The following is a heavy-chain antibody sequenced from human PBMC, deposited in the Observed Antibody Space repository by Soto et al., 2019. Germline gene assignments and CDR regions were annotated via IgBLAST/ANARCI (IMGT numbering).Heavy chain of an antibody. J-gene: IGHJ4*02. CDR1: GGSISSTNW. V-gene: IGHV4-4*02. CDR3: AFPATADFDY. D-gene: IGHD6-13*01. Sequence: QVQLQESGPGLVKPSGTLSLTCAVSGGSISSTNWWTWVRQSPGRGLEWIGEIYHSGTTNYSPSLKSGVNIAVDMSTNHLSLTLISVTAAETAVYYCAFPATADFDYWGKGILVNVSS. CDR2: IYHSGTT.